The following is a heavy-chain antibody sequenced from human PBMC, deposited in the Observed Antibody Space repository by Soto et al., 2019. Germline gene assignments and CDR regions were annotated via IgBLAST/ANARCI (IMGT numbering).Heavy chain of an antibody. Sequence: GGSLRLSCAASGFTFSSYSMNWVRQAPGKGLEWVSSISSSSSYIYYADSVKGRFTISRDNAKNSLYLQMNSLRAEDTAVYYCARDRLFCSSTSCNFDYWGQGTLVTVSS. CDR3: ARDRLFCSSTSCNFDY. CDR2: ISSSSSYI. CDR1: GFTFSSYS. D-gene: IGHD2-2*01. J-gene: IGHJ4*02. V-gene: IGHV3-21*01.